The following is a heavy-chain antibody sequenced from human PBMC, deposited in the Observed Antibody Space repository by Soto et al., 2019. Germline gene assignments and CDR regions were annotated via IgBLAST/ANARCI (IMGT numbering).Heavy chain of an antibody. CDR1: GFTFSDYY. J-gene: IGHJ3*02. V-gene: IGHV3-11*05. D-gene: IGHD3-10*01. Sequence: QVQLVESGGGLVKPGGSLRLSCAASGFTFSDYYMSWIRQAPGKGLEWVSYISSSSSYTNYADSVKGRFTISRDNAKNSLYLQMTSLRAEDTAVYYCARLVTMVRGVIIRAFDIWGQGTMVTVSS. CDR2: ISSSSSYT. CDR3: ARLVTMVRGVIIRAFDI.